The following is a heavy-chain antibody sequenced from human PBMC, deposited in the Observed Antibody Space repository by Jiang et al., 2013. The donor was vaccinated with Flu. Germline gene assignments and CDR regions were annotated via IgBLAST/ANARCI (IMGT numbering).Heavy chain of an antibody. CDR3: ARETRPLDY. Sequence: NSGGTNYAQKFQGRVTMTRDTSISTAYVELSRLRSDDTAVYYCARETRPLDYWGQGTLVTVSS. D-gene: IGHD1-1*01. V-gene: IGHV1-2*02. CDR2: NSGGT. J-gene: IGHJ4*02.